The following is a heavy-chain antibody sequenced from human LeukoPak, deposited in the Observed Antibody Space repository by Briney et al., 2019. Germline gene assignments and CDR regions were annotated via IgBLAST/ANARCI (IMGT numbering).Heavy chain of an antibody. CDR1: GNSISSGDYY. V-gene: IGHV4-61*02. D-gene: IGHD2-8*01. J-gene: IGHJ5*02. CDR3: ARARLTDIVLMVYASRANWFDP. Sequence: SQTLSLTCTVSGNSISSGDYYWSWIRQPAGKGLEWIGRIYTSGSTTYNPSLKSRVTISVDTSKNQFSLKLSSVTAADTAVYYCARARLTDIVLMVYASRANWFDPWGQGTLVTVSS. CDR2: IYTSGST.